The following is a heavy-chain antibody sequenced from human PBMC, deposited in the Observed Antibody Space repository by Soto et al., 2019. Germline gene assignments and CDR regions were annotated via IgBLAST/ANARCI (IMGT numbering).Heavy chain of an antibody. J-gene: IGHJ4*02. V-gene: IGHV3-53*01. CDR3: ARGAHVVVTAIPYYFDY. CDR1: GFTVSSNY. Sequence: GGSLRLSCAASGFTVSSNYMGWVRQAPGKGLEWVSVIYSGGSTYYADSVKGRFTISRDNSRNTLYLQMNSLRAEDTAVYYCARGAHVVVTAIPYYFDYWGQGTLVTVSS. D-gene: IGHD2-21*02. CDR2: IYSGGST.